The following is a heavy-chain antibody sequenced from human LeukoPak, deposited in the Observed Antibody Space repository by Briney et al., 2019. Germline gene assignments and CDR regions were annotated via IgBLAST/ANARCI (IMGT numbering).Heavy chain of an antibody. V-gene: IGHV4-4*07. J-gene: IGHJ4*02. CDR3: ARGGHLSYDFWSGYYYFDY. Sequence: SETQSLTCTVSGGSISSYYWSWIRQPAGKGLEWIGRIYTSGSTNYNPSLKSRVTMSVDTSKNQFSLKLSSVTAADTAVYYCARGGHLSYDFWSGYYYFDYWGQGTLVTVSS. CDR2: IYTSGST. D-gene: IGHD3-3*01. CDR1: GGSISSYY.